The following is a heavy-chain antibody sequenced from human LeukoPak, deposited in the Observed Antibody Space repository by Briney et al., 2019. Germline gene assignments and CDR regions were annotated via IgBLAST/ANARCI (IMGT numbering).Heavy chain of an antibody. CDR1: GFTFSNYS. V-gene: IGHV3-48*04. J-gene: IGHJ4*02. D-gene: IGHD3-22*01. CDR3: TAVRGHYDSSGYSGY. Sequence: GGSLRLSCAASGFTFSNYSMNWVRQAPGKGLEWVSYISSTSVTKYYADFVKGRCTISRDNAQSSLYLQMNSLRAEDTAVYYCTAVRGHYDSSGYSGYWGQGTLVTVSS. CDR2: ISSTSVTK.